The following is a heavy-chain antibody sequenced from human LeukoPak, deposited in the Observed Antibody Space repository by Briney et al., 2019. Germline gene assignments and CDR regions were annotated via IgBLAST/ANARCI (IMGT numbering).Heavy chain of an antibody. CDR3: ARTIEMATISYFDY. CDR2: ISSSGSTI. CDR1: AFTFSSYS. Sequence: GSLRLSCAGSAFTFSSYSMNWVRQAPGKGLEWVSYISSSGSTIYYADSVKGRFTISRDNAKNSLYLQMNSLRAGDTAVYYCARTIEMATISYFDYWGQGTLVTVSS. V-gene: IGHV3-48*04. J-gene: IGHJ4*02. D-gene: IGHD5-24*01.